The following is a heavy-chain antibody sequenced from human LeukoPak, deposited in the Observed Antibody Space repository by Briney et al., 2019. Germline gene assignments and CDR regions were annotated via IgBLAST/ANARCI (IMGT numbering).Heavy chain of an antibody. J-gene: IGHJ4*02. CDR2: IYYSGST. V-gene: IGHV4-30-4*01. D-gene: IGHD3-9*01. CDR3: ARELVRYFESRYFDY. Sequence: SQTLSLTCTVSGGSISSGDYYWSWIRQPPGKGLEWIGYIYYSGSTYYNPSLKSRVTISVDTSKNQFSLKLSSVTAADTAVYYCARELVRYFESRYFDYWGQGTLVTVSS. CDR1: GGSISSGDYY.